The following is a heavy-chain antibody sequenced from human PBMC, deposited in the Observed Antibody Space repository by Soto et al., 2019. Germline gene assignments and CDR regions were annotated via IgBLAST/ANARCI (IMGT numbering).Heavy chain of an antibody. CDR1: GFTFSSYA. CDR2: ISYDGSNK. V-gene: IGHV3-30-3*01. Sequence: SLRLSCAASGFTFSSYAMHWVRQAPGKGLEWVAVISYDGSNKYYEDSVKCRFTISRDNSKNMLYLQMNSLRAEDTAVYYCARGGVVVAGTDWFDPWGQGTLVTVSS. J-gene: IGHJ5*02. D-gene: IGHD2-15*01. CDR3: ARGGVVVAGTDWFDP.